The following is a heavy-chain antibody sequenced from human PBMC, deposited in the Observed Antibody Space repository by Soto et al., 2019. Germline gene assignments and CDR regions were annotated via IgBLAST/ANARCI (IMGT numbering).Heavy chain of an antibody. V-gene: IGHV1-24*01. CDR1: GYTLTELS. J-gene: IGHJ6*03. CDR2: FDPEDGET. D-gene: IGHD4-4*01. Sequence: ASVKVSCKVSGYTLTELSMHWVRQAPGKGLEWMGGFDPEDGETIYAQKFQGRVTMTEDTSTDTAYMELSSLRSEDTAVYYCAIRAFLRETVTTYPLYYYYYYMDVWGKGTTVTVSS. CDR3: AIRAFLRETVTTYPLYYYYYYMDV.